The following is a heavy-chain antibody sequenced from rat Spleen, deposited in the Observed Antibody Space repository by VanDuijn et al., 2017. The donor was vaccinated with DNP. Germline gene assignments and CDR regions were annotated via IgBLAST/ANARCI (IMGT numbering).Heavy chain of an antibody. Sequence: EVQLVESGGGLVQPGRSLKLSCAASGFTFSYYWMTWIHHVPGKGLEWVASITNRGGHTNYRDSVKGRFTISSDNARSTLYLQMNSLRSDDTATYYCVRDSSSAYWGQGTLVTVSS. D-gene: IGHD1-2*01. V-gene: IGHV5-31*01. CDR3: VRDSSSAY. CDR2: ITNRGGHT. J-gene: IGHJ3*01. CDR1: GFTFSYYW.